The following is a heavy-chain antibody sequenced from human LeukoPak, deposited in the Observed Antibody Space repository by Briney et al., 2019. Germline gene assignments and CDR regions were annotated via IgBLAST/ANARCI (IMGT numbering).Heavy chain of an antibody. CDR1: GDTVSSNNTG. CDR2: RYYRTKWYN. D-gene: IGHD3-10*01. V-gene: IGHV6-1*01. CDR3: ARGGLSMVRGVSGAVDI. Sequence: SQILSLTCAISGDTVSSNNTGWNWIRQSPSRGLEWLGRRYYRTKWYNAYAVSVKSRITINPDTSKNQFYLQLNSVTPEDTAVYYCARGGLSMVRGVSGAVDIWGQGTMVTVSS. J-gene: IGHJ3*02.